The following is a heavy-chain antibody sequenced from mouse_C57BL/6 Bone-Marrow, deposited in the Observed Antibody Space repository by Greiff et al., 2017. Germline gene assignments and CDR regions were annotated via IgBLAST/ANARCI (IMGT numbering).Heavy chain of an antibody. CDR2: IWSGGST. Sequence: VQLVESGPGLVQPSQSLSITCTVSGFSLTSYGVHWVRQSPGKGLEWLGVIWSGGSTDYNAAFISRLSISKDNSKSQVFFKMNSLQADDTARYYCARRDYWGEGTTRTV. V-gene: IGHV2-2*01. CDR1: GFSLTSYG. CDR3: ARRDY. J-gene: IGHJ2*01.